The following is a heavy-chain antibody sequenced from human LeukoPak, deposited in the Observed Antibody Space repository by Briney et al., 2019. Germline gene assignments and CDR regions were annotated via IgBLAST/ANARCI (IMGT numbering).Heavy chain of an antibody. D-gene: IGHD6-19*01. Sequence: GGSLRLSCAASGFTFSTYWMHWVRQVPGKGLVWVSRIKSDGSSIMYADSVRGRFAISRDNAKNTLYLQMNSLRAEDTAVYYCASGSSSVAGNWGQGTLVTVSS. CDR2: IKSDGSSI. J-gene: IGHJ4*02. CDR1: GFTFSTYW. CDR3: ASGSSSVAGN. V-gene: IGHV3-74*03.